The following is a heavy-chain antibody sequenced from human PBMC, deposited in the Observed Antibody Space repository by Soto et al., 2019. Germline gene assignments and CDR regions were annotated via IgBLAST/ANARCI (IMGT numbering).Heavy chain of an antibody. CDR3: ASSLLVGYGLEGESD. V-gene: IGHV1-18*01. D-gene: IGHD5-18*01. CDR1: GYTFTSYG. CDR2: ISAYNGNT. Sequence: QVQLVQSGAEVKKPGASVKVSCKASGYTFTSYGISWVRQAPGQGLEGMGWISAYNGNTNYAQKLQGRVPMTTDTSTSTAYMELRSLRSDDTAVYYCASSLLVGYGLEGESDWGQGTLVTVSS. J-gene: IGHJ4*02.